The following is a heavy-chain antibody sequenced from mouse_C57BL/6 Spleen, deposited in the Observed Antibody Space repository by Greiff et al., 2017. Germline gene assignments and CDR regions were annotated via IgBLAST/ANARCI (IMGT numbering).Heavy chain of an antibody. D-gene: IGHD1-1*01. Sequence: QVQLKQSGPELVKPGASVKISCKASGYSFTSYYIHWVKQRPGQGLEWIGWIYPGSGNTKYNEKFKGKATLTADTSSSTAYMQLSSLTSEDSAVYYCARSDYYGSSYGDYYAMDYWGQGTSVTVSS. V-gene: IGHV1-66*01. J-gene: IGHJ4*01. CDR2: IYPGSGNT. CDR1: GYSFTSYY. CDR3: ARSDYYGSSYGDYYAMDY.